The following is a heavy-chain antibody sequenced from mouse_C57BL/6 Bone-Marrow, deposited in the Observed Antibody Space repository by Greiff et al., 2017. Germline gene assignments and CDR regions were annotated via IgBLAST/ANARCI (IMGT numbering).Heavy chain of an antibody. Sequence: EVQLQESGGGLVKPGGSLKLSCAASGFTFSSYTMSWVRQTPEKRLEWVATISGGGGNTYYPDSVKGRFTISRDNAKNTLYLQMSSLRSEDTALYYCARRGGYWGQGTTLTVSS. CDR3: ARRGGY. V-gene: IGHV5-9*01. CDR1: GFTFSSYT. CDR2: ISGGGGNT. J-gene: IGHJ2*01.